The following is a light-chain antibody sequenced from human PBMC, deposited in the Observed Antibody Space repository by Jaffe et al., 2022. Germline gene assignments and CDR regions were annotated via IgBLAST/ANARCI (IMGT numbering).Light chain of an antibody. V-gene: IGKV1-13*02. Sequence: AIQLTQSPSSLSASVGDRVTITCRASQGISSALAWYQQKPGKAPKLLIYDASSLESGVPSRFSGSGSGTDFTLTISSLQPEDFATYYCQQFNSPGITFGPGTKVDIK. J-gene: IGKJ3*01. CDR1: QGISSA. CDR2: DAS. CDR3: QQFNSPGIT.